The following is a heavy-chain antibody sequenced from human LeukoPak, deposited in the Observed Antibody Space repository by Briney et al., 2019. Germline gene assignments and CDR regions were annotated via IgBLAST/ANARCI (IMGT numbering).Heavy chain of an antibody. Sequence: GGSLRLSCAASGFSFSDYGMHWVRQAPGKGLEWVAFIRYDGSNKYYADSVKGRFTISRDNSKSTLYLQMNSLRAEDTAVYYCAKGCSSTSCYTGNEYFQHWGQGTLVTVSS. V-gene: IGHV3-30*02. CDR1: GFSFSDYG. J-gene: IGHJ1*01. D-gene: IGHD2-2*02. CDR2: IRYDGSNK. CDR3: AKGCSSTSCYTGNEYFQH.